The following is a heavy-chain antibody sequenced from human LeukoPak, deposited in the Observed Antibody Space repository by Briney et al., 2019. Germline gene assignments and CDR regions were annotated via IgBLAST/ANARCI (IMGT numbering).Heavy chain of an antibody. D-gene: IGHD3-22*01. CDR3: ARGYYDSSGYTFDY. J-gene: IGHJ4*02. Sequence: GASVKVSCKASGYTFTGYYMHWVRQAPGQGLEWMGRISPNSGGTNYAQKFQGRVTMTRDTSISTAYMELSRLRSDDTAVYYCARGYYDSSGYTFDYWGQGTLVTVSS. CDR1: GYTFTGYY. CDR2: ISPNSGGT. V-gene: IGHV1-2*06.